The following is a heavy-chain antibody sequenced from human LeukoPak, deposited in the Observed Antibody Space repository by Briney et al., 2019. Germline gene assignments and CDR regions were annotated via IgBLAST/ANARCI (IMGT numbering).Heavy chain of an antibody. J-gene: IGHJ4*02. CDR3: ARDKRYSSSPGHFDY. CDR1: GFTFRSYS. Sequence: GGSLRLSCAASGFTFRSYSMYWVRQAPGKGLEWVALISYDGSDSYYADSVKGRFTISRDNAKNSLYLQMNSLRAEDTAVYYCARDKRYSSSPGHFDYWGQGTLVTVSS. V-gene: IGHV3-30-3*01. D-gene: IGHD6-6*01. CDR2: ISYDGSDS.